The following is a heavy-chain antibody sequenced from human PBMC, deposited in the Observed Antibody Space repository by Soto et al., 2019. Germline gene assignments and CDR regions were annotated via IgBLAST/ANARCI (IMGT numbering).Heavy chain of an antibody. CDR1: GFTFSDYY. D-gene: IGHD2-15*01. CDR3: ASQAPRDIVVVVAANFQH. V-gene: IGHV3-11*01. Sequence: GGSLRLSCAASGFTFSDYYMSWIRQAPGKGLEWVSYISSSGSTIYYADSVKGRFTISRDNAKNSLYLQMNSLRAEDTAVYYCASQAPRDIVVVVAANFQHWGQGTLVTVSS. J-gene: IGHJ1*01. CDR2: ISSSGSTI.